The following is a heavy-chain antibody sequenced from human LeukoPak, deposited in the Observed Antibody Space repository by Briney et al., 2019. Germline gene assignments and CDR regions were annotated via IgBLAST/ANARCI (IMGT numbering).Heavy chain of an antibody. J-gene: IGHJ4*02. Sequence: ASVKVSCKASGYTFTSYGISWVRQAPGQGLEWMGWISAYNGNTNYAQKLQGRVTMTTDTSTSTAYMELRSLRSDDTAVYYCARDPYDFWTGFYAPDYWGQGPLVTVS. CDR3: ARDPYDFWTGFYAPDY. D-gene: IGHD3-3*01. V-gene: IGHV1-18*01. CDR1: GYTFTSYG. CDR2: ISAYNGNT.